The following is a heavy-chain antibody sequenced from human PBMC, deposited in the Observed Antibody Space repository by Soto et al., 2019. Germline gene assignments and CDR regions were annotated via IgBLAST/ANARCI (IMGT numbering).Heavy chain of an antibody. V-gene: IGHV1-18*01. Sequence: ASVKVSCKASGYTFTSYGISWVRQAPGQGLEWMGWISAYNGNTNYAQKLQGRVTMTTDTSTSTAYMELRSLRSDDTAVYYCARDLFRIAAAGRGVNWFDPWGQGTLVTVSS. D-gene: IGHD6-13*01. CDR2: ISAYNGNT. CDR3: ARDLFRIAAAGRGVNWFDP. CDR1: GYTFTSYG. J-gene: IGHJ5*02.